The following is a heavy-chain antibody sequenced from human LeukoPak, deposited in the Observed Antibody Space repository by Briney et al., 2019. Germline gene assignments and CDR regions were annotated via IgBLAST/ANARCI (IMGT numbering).Heavy chain of an antibody. D-gene: IGHD2-2*01. CDR3: ARERGYCSSTSCYALVGYFDY. Sequence: SGTLSLTCTVSGGSISSSSYYWGWIRQPPGKGLEWIGSIYYSGSTYYNPSLKSRVTISVDTSKNQFSLKLTSVTAADTAVYYCARERGYCSSTSCYALVGYFDYWGQGTLVTVSS. CDR2: IYYSGST. CDR1: GGSISSSSYY. J-gene: IGHJ4*02. V-gene: IGHV4-39*07.